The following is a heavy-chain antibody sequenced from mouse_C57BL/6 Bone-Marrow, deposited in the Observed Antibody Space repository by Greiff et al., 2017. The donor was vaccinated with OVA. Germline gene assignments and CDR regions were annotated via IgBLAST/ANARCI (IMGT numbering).Heavy chain of an antibody. V-gene: IGHV2-2*01. CDR1: GFSLTSYG. D-gene: IGHD1-1*01. CDR2: IWSGGST. J-gene: IGHJ4*01. Sequence: VQVVESGPGLVQPSQSLSITCTVSGFSLTSYGVHWVRQSPGKGLEWLGVIWSGGSTDYNAAFISRLSISKDNSKSQVFFKMNSLQADDTAIYYCARPPYYYGGAMDYWGQGTSVTVSS. CDR3: ARPPYYYGGAMDY.